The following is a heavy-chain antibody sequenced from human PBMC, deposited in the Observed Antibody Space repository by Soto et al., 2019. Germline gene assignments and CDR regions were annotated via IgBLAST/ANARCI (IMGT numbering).Heavy chain of an antibody. CDR3: ARLPIVVVPAAIPDYYYYGMDV. Sequence: GESLKISCKGSGYSFTSYWISWVRQMPGKGLEWMGRIDPSDSYTNYSPSFQGHVTISADKSISTAYLQWSSLKASDTAMYYCARLPIVVVPAAIPDYYYYGMDVWGQGTTVTVSS. V-gene: IGHV5-10-1*01. CDR1: GYSFTSYW. D-gene: IGHD2-2*02. J-gene: IGHJ6*02. CDR2: IDPSDSYT.